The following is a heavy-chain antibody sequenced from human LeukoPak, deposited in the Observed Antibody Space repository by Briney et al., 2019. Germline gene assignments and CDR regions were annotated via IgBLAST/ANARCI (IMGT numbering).Heavy chain of an antibody. J-gene: IGHJ3*02. D-gene: IGHD4-17*01. CDR3: ARPLTVTTSGAFDI. CDR1: GGSISSSSYY. CDR2: IYYSGST. Sequence: SETLSLTCTVSGGSISSSSYYWGWIRQPPGKGLEWIGSIYYSGSTYCNPSLKSRVTISVDTSKNQFSLKLSSVTAADTAVYYCARPLTVTTSGAFDIWGQGTMVTVSS. V-gene: IGHV4-39*01.